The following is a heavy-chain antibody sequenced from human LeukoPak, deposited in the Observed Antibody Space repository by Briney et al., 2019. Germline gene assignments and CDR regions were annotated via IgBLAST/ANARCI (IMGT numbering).Heavy chain of an antibody. D-gene: IGHD4-17*01. CDR3: AREGGDYGDLDY. CDR2: INAGNGNT. CDR1: GGTFSSYA. V-gene: IGHV1-3*01. Sequence: GASVTVSCKASGGTFSSYAISWVRQAPGQGLEWMGWINAGNGNTKYSQKFQGRVTITRDTSASTAYMELSSLRSEDTAVYYCAREGGDYGDLDYWGQGTLVTVSS. J-gene: IGHJ4*02.